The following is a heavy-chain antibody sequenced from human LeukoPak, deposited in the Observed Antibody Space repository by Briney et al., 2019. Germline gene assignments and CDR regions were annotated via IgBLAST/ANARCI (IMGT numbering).Heavy chain of an antibody. CDR2: ISGSGGNT. CDR3: ARITMVRGVHYYYYYYGMDV. J-gene: IGHJ6*02. Sequence: PGGSVRLSCAASGFIFSSYAMGWVRQAPGKGLEWVSAISGSGGNTYYADSVKGRFTISRDNSKTTLYLQMNSLRAEDTAVYYCARITMVRGVHYYYYYYGMDVWGQGTTVTVSS. CDR1: GFIFSSYA. D-gene: IGHD3-10*01. V-gene: IGHV3-23*01.